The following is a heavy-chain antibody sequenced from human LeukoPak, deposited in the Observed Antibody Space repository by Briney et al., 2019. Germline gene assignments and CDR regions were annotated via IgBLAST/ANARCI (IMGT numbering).Heavy chain of an antibody. D-gene: IGHD5-12*01. CDR1: GGSISSYY. J-gene: IGHJ5*02. V-gene: IGHV4-59*01. CDR2: ISYSGST. CDR3: ARGGSGYALNWFDP. Sequence: SETLSLTCTVSGGSISSYYWSWIRQPPGKGLEWIGHISYSGSTNYNPSLKSRVTISVDTSKNQFSLKLSSVTAADTAVYYCARGGSGYALNWFDPWGQGTLVTVSS.